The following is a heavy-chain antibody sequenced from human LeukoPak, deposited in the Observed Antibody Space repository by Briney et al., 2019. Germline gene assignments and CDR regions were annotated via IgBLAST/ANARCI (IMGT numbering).Heavy chain of an antibody. CDR2: ISSSSSTI. D-gene: IGHD7-27*01. CDR3: ARDSTKWGAYYFDY. V-gene: IGHV3-48*01. J-gene: IGHJ4*02. Sequence: QPGGSLRLSCAASGFTFSSYSMNWVRQAPGKGLEWVSYISSSSSTIYYADSVKGRFTISRDNAKNSLYLQMNSLRAEDTAVYYCARDSTKWGAYYFDYWGQGTLVTVSS. CDR1: GFTFSSYS.